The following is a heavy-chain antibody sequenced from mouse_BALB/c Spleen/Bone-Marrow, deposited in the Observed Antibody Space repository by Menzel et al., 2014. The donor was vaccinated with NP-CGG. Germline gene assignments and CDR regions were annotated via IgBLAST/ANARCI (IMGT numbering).Heavy chain of an antibody. Sequence: QVQLKQSGAELARPGASVKLSCKASGYIFTSYWMQWVKQRPGQGLEWIGAIYPGDGDTRYTQKFKGKATLTADKSSSTAYMQLSSLASEDSAVYYCARRDYGIRENYYAMDYWGQGTSVTVSS. CDR3: ARRDYGIRENYYAMDY. CDR2: IYPGDGDT. V-gene: IGHV1-87*01. D-gene: IGHD1-2*01. J-gene: IGHJ4*01. CDR1: GYIFTSYW.